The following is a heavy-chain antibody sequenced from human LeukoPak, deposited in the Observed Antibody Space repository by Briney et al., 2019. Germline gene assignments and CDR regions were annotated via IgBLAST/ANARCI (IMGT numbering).Heavy chain of an antibody. Sequence: GASVKVSCKASGYTFTGYYMHWVRQAPGQGLEWMGIINPSGGSTSYAQKFQGRVTMTRDMYTSTVYMELSSLRSEDTAVYYCAREGVYCSSTSCYALDYWGQGTLVTVSS. CDR3: AREGVYCSSTSCYALDY. J-gene: IGHJ4*02. V-gene: IGHV1-46*01. D-gene: IGHD2-2*01. CDR1: GYTFTGYY. CDR2: INPSGGST.